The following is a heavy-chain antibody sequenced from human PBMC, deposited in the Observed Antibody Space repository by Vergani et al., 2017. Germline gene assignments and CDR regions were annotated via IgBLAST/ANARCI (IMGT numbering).Heavy chain of an antibody. V-gene: IGHV4-39*01. CDR3: AKHLAYGGGDCYPYYYGMDV. CDR1: GGSISSSSYY. Sequence: QLQLQESGPGLVKPSETLSLNCTVSGGSISSSSYYWGWIRQPPGKGLEWIGSIYYSGSTYYNPSLKSLVTISVDTSKNQFSLKLSSVTAADTAVYYCAKHLAYGGGDCYPYYYGMDVWGQGTTVTVSS. J-gene: IGHJ6*02. D-gene: IGHD2-21*02. CDR2: IYYSGST.